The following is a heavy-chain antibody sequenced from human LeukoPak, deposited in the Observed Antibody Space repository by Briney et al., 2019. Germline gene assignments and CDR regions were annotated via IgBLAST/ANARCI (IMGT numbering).Heavy chain of an antibody. Sequence: ASVTVSCKASGFTFTSSAVQWARQARGQRLEWIGWIVVGSGDTNYAQKFHERVTITRDMSTSTAYMELSSLRSEDTAVYYCAAVIAVAGTFDCWGQGTLVTAST. CDR1: GFTFTSSA. CDR2: IVVGSGDT. CDR3: AAVIAVAGTFDC. J-gene: IGHJ4*02. V-gene: IGHV1-58*01. D-gene: IGHD6-19*01.